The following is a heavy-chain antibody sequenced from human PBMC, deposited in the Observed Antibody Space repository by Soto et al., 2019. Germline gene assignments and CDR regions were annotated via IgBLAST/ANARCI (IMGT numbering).Heavy chain of an antibody. Sequence: PGGSLRLSCAASGFTFSSYGMHWVRQAPGKGLERVAVISYDGSNKYYEDSVKGRFTISGDNSKNTLYLQMNSLRAEDTAVYYCAKDGARLRYFELDEPRYGMDVWGQGTTVTVSS. J-gene: IGHJ6*01. CDR1: GFTFSSYG. CDR2: ISYDGSNK. CDR3: AKDGARLRYFELDEPRYGMDV. D-gene: IGHD3-9*01. V-gene: IGHV3-30*18.